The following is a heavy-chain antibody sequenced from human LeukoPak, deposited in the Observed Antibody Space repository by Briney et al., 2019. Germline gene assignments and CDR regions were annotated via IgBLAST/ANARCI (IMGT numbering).Heavy chain of an antibody. J-gene: IGHJ4*02. Sequence: GRSLRLSCAASGFTFDDYAMHWVRQAPGKGLEWVSGISWNSGSIGHADSVKGRFTISRDNAKNSLYLQMNSLRAEDTALYYCAKDSSSWYGWFDYRGQGTLVTVSS. CDR2: ISWNSGSI. CDR1: GFTFDDYA. V-gene: IGHV3-9*01. D-gene: IGHD6-13*01. CDR3: AKDSSSWYGWFDY.